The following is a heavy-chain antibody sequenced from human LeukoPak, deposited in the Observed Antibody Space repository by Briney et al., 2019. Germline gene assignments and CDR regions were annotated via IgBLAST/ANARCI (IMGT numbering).Heavy chain of an antibody. J-gene: IGHJ4*02. CDR2: IYPGDSDT. Sequence: GESLKISCKGSGYSFTSYWIGWVRQLPGKGLEWMGIIYPGDSDTRYSPSFQGQVTISADKSISTAYPQWSSLTASDTAMYYCARTYSSSWYYFDYWGQGTLVTVSS. D-gene: IGHD6-13*01. V-gene: IGHV5-51*01. CDR3: ARTYSSSWYYFDY. CDR1: GYSFTSYW.